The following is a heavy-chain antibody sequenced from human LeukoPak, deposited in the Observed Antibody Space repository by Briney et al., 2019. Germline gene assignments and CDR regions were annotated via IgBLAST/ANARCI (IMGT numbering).Heavy chain of an antibody. CDR2: ISGSGGST. J-gene: IGHJ4*02. CDR1: GFTFSSYA. V-gene: IGHV3-23*01. CDR3: ARDVWF. Sequence: GGPLRLSCAASGFTFSSYAMTWVRQAPGKGLEWVSAISGSGGSTYYADSVKGRFTISRDNSKNTQDLQMNSLRADDTAVYYCARDVWFGGQGTLVTVSS. D-gene: IGHD3-10*01.